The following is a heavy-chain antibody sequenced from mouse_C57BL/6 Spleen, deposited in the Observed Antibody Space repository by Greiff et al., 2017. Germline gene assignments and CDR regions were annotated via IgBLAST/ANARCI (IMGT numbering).Heavy chain of an antibody. Sequence: LVESGAELVKPGASVKISCKASGYAFSSYWMNWVKQRPGKGIEWIGQIYPGDGDTNYNGKFKGKATLTADKSSSTAYMQRSSLTSEDSAVYFCARRRYGNSYYFDYWGQGTTLTVSS. CDR1: GYAFSSYW. CDR3: ARRRYGNSYYFDY. D-gene: IGHD2-10*02. V-gene: IGHV1-80*01. J-gene: IGHJ2*01. CDR2: IYPGDGDT.